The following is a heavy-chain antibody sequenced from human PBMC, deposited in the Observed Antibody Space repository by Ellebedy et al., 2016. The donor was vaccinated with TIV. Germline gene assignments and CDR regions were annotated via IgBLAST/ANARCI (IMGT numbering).Heavy chain of an antibody. CDR2: IIPIFGTA. Sequence: SVKVSXXASGGTFSSYAISWVRQAPGQGLEWMGGIIPIFGTANYAQKFQGRVTITADESTSTAYMELSSLRSDDTAVYYCARDHTQRAMGEDWGQGTLVTVSS. CDR3: ARDHTQRAMGED. D-gene: IGHD5-18*01. V-gene: IGHV1-69*13. J-gene: IGHJ4*02. CDR1: GGTFSSYA.